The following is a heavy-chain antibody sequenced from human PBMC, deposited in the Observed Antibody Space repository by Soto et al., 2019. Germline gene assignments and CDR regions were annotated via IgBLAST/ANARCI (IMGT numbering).Heavy chain of an antibody. Sequence: SETLSLTCTVSGGSISSSSYYWGWIRQPPGKGLEWIGSIYYSGSTYYNPSLKSRVTISVDTSKNQFSLKLSSVTAADTAVYYCARHRGQLARGGWFDPWGQGTLVTVSS. J-gene: IGHJ5*02. CDR3: ARHRGQLARGGWFDP. CDR1: GGSISSSSYY. CDR2: IYYSGST. D-gene: IGHD6-6*01. V-gene: IGHV4-39*01.